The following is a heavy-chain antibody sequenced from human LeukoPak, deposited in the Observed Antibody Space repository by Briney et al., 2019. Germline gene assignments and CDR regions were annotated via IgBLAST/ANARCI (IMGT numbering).Heavy chain of an antibody. D-gene: IGHD3-10*01. Sequence: SETLSLTCTVSGGSISSSSYYWGWIRQPPGKGLEWIGSIYYSGSTYYNPSLKSRVTISVDTSKNQFSLKLSSVTAADTAVYYCASPILSNWGQGTLVTVSS. J-gene: IGHJ4*02. CDR2: IYYSGST. V-gene: IGHV4-39*07. CDR3: ASPILSN. CDR1: GGSISSSSYY.